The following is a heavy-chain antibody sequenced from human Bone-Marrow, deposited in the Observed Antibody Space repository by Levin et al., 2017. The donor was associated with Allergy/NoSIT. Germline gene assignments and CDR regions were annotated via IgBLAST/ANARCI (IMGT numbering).Heavy chain of an antibody. CDR2: ITISGRTT. V-gene: IGHV3-11*01. CDR3: VRGGGYNFCYFIMDV. J-gene: IGHJ6*02. D-gene: IGHD3-22*01. Sequence: GESLKISCAASGFTFSDYYMTWIRQAPGKGLEWVSSITISGRTTYYADSVKGRFTISRDNTKNSLYLQMNSLRADDTAVYYCVRGGGYNFCYFIMDVWGPGTTVTVSS. CDR1: GFTFSDYY.